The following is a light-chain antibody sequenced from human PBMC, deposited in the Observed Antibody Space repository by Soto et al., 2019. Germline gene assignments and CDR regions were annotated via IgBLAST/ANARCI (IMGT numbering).Light chain of an antibody. V-gene: IGLV1-44*01. CDR3: ATWDDILNGGV. Sequence: QSVLTQPPSASGTPGQRVTISCSGSDSNIGSNTVNRYQHLPGMAPKLLTHSNDHRPSGVADRFSGSKSGTSASLAISGLQSEDEADYYCATWDDILNGGVFGGGTKLTVL. J-gene: IGLJ3*02. CDR1: DSNIGSNT. CDR2: SND.